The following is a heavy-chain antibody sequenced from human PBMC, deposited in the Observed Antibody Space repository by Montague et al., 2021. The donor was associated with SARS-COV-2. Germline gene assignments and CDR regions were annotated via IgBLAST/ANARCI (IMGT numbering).Heavy chain of an antibody. CDR2: AYYRSKWYH. V-gene: IGHV6-1*01. J-gene: IGHJ3*02. CDR3: ARTTTRMLYPENAFDI. CDR1: GDSVSSNTAT. Sequence: CAISGDSVSSNTATWNWNRQSPSRGLEWLGRAYYRSKWYHDYAIPMKSRITINPDTSKNQFSLQLSSVAPEDTAVFYCARTTTRMLYPENAFDIWGQGTMVTVSS. D-gene: IGHD2-15*01.